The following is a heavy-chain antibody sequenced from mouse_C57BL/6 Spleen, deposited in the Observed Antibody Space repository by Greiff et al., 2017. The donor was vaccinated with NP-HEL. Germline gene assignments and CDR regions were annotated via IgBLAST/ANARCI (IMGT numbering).Heavy chain of an antibody. V-gene: IGHV1-64*01. Sequence: VQLQQSGAELVKPGASVKLSCKASGYTFTSYWMHWVKQRPGQGLEWIGMIHPNSGSTNYNEKFKSKATLTVDKSSSTAYMQLSSLTSEDSAVYYCASSYEYERFADWGQGTLVTVDA. D-gene: IGHD2-4*01. J-gene: IGHJ3*01. CDR2: IHPNSGST. CDR3: ASSYEYERFAD. CDR1: GYTFTSYW.